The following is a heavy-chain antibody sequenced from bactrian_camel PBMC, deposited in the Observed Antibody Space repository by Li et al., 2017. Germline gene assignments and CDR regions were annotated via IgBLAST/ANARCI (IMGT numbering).Heavy chain of an antibody. D-gene: IGHD1*01. Sequence: HVQLVESGGGSVQPGGSLLLSCAYSGTVVGETTFCMAWFRQAPGQEREAIAQIDRGHYTTYADSVKGRFTITRDKAKNTLFLQMTAVEGGDTAMYYCAVTGSWDCIGASFFQLDEYRYWGQGTQVTVS. J-gene: IGHJ4*01. CDR2: IDRGHYT. CDR3: AVTGSWDCIGASFFQLDEYRY. V-gene: IGHV3S53*01. CDR1: GTVVGETT.